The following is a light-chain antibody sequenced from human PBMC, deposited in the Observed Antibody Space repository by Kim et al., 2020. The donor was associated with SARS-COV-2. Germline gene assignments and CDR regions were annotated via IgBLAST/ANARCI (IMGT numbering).Light chain of an antibody. V-gene: IGLV3-1*01. J-gene: IGLJ2*01. CDR3: QAWDGNSIVV. CDR1: KLGDKY. CDR2: QDD. Sequence: SYELTQQPSVSVSPGQTASITCSGDKLGDKYTCWYQQKPGQSPMVVIYQDDKRPSGIPERFSGSNSGNTATLTISGTQAMDEADYYCQAWDGNSIVVFGG.